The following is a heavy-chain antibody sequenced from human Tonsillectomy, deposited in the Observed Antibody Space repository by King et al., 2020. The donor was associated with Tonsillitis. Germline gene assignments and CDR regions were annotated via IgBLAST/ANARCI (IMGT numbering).Heavy chain of an antibody. CDR3: ARLCRGLVDDFDS. V-gene: IGHV5-51*01. D-gene: IGHD2-15*01. Sequence: QLVQSGADVKKPGESLKISCKASGYNFTNYWIGWVRQMPGKGLEWMGIIFPGDSDTRYSPSFQGQVTISADKSISTAYLQWSSLKASDTAIYHCARLCRGLVDDFDSWGQGTLVTVSS. CDR1: GYNFTNYW. CDR2: IFPGDSDT. J-gene: IGHJ4*02.